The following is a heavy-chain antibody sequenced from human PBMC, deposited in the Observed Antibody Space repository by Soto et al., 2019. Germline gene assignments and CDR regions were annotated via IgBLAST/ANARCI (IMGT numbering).Heavy chain of an antibody. CDR1: GFTFSSYG. D-gene: IGHD1-1*01. CDR2: IWYDGSNK. J-gene: IGHJ6*03. V-gene: IGHV3-33*01. Sequence: PGGSLRLSCAASGFTFSSYGMHWVRQAPGKGLEWVAVIWYDGSNKYYADSVKGRFTISRDNSKNTLYLQMNSLRAEDTAVYYCARDVENDGNYYIDSRGKGTTVTVSS. CDR3: ARDVENDGNYYIDS.